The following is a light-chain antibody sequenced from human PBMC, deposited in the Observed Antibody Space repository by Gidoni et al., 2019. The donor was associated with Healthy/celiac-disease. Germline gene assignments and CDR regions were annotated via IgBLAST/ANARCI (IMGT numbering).Light chain of an antibody. V-gene: IGKV1-8*01. CDR2: AAS. CDR3: QQYYSYPRT. CDR1: QGISSY. Sequence: AIGLTHSPSSLSASTGDRVTITCRASQGISSYLAWYQQKPGKAPKLLIYAASTLQSGVPSRFSGSGSGTDFTLTISSLQSEDFATDYCQQYYSYPRTFGQGTKVEIK. J-gene: IGKJ1*01.